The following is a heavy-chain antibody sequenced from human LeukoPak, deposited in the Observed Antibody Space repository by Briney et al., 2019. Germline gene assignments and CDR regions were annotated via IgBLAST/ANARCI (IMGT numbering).Heavy chain of an antibody. Sequence: GASVKVSCKASGYTFTSYGISWVRQATGQGLEWMGWISAYNGNTNYAQKLQGRVTMTTDTSTSTAYMELRSLRSDDTAVYYCARDRFSAYCSSTSCYWDVWGKGTTVTVSS. CDR2: ISAYNGNT. J-gene: IGHJ6*04. CDR3: ARDRFSAYCSSTSCYWDV. CDR1: GYTFTSYG. D-gene: IGHD2-2*01. V-gene: IGHV1-18*01.